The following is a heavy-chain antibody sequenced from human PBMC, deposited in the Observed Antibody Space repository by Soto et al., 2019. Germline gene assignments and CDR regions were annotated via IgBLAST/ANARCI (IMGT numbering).Heavy chain of an antibody. CDR1: GYIFNSYG. CDR2: ISAYHGNK. V-gene: IGHV1-18*01. J-gene: IGHJ4*02. Sequence: QVPLVQSGVEGKKPGASVTVSCQASGYIFNSYGITWVGQAPGQGLEWMGWISAYHGNKKYAQNLQGRVTLTTDTSTYTAYMELKSLQSDDTAVYYCARDVESDLSAPGAGFDSWGQGALVTVSS. CDR3: ARDVESDLSAPGAGFDS. D-gene: IGHD2-21*02.